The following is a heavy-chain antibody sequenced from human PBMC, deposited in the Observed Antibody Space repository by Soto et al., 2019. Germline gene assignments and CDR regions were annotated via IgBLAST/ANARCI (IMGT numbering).Heavy chain of an antibody. J-gene: IGHJ4*02. CDR2: IIPMFGTA. CDR1: GDTFSSYA. Sequence: QVQLVQSGAEVKKPGSSVKVSCKASGDTFSSYAINWVRQAPGQGLEWMGGIIPMFGTANYAQKFKGRVTITAGESTGTVYMELSRLRSEDTAVYYCARVGPAHYYDSSGYYSPLDYWGQGTLVTVSS. V-gene: IGHV1-69*01. CDR3: ARVGPAHYYDSSGYYSPLDY. D-gene: IGHD3-22*01.